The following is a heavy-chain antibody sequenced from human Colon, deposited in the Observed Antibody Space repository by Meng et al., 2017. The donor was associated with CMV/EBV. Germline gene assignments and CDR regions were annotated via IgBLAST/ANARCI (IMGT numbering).Heavy chain of an antibody. D-gene: IGHD3-3*01. CDR3: ARGWGSGFLGPFDY. J-gene: IGHJ4*02. Sequence: VSGGSISSNTWWRWVRQAPGKGLELIGEIYHSGITNYNLSLKSRVTISMDKSKNQFSLNLNSVTAADTAVYYCARGWGSGFLGPFDYWGQGTLVTVSS. CDR2: IYHSGIT. V-gene: IGHV4-4*02. CDR1: GGSISSNTW.